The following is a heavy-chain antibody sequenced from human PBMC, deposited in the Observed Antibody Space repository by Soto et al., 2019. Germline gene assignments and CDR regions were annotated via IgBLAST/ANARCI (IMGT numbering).Heavy chain of an antibody. Sequence: GGSLRLSCAASGFTFSGYAMNWVRQAPGKGLEWVSAISGSGGATYYADSVKGRFTISRDNSKNTLYLQMNSLRAEDTAIYYCAKDKGDALFLGYSDYWGQGTLVTVSS. CDR2: ISGSGGAT. CDR1: GFTFSGYA. V-gene: IGHV3-23*01. D-gene: IGHD2-21*01. CDR3: AKDKGDALFLGYSDY. J-gene: IGHJ4*02.